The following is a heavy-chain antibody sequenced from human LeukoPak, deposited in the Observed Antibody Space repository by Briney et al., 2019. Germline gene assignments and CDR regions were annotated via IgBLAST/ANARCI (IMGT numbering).Heavy chain of an antibody. CDR2: ISAYNGNT. V-gene: IGHV1-18*01. CDR1: GYTFTSDG. J-gene: IGHJ3*02. Sequence: ASVKVSCKASGYTFTSDGISWVRQAPGQGLEWMGWISAYNGNTNYAQKLQGRVTMTTDTSTSTAYMELRSLRSDDTAVYYCARDYYDSSGSDAFDIWGQGTMVTVSS. CDR3: ARDYYDSSGSDAFDI. D-gene: IGHD3-22*01.